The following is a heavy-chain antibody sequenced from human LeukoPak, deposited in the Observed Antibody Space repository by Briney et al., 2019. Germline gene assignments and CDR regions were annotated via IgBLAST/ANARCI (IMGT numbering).Heavy chain of an antibody. Sequence: PGGSLRLSCATSGFMFKTYWMHWVRQAPGKGLVWVSRINNDGHSINYADSVKGRFTTSRDNAKNTLFLHMNSLRAEDMGVYYCARDNLEWGSVFDYWGQGTLVTVSS. CDR2: INNDGHSI. D-gene: IGHD3-16*01. V-gene: IGHV3-74*01. CDR1: GFMFKTYW. J-gene: IGHJ4*02. CDR3: ARDNLEWGSVFDY.